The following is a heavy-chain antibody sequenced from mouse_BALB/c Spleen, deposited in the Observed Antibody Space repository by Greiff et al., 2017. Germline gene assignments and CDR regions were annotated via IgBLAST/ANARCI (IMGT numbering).Heavy chain of an antibody. CDR1: GFTFSNYW. J-gene: IGHJ4*01. CDR2: IRLKSNNYAT. CDR3: TPYYRYDSYAMDY. D-gene: IGHD2-14*01. Sequence: EVKLEESGGGLVQPGGSMKLSCVASGFTFSNYWMNWVRQSPEKGLEWVAEIRLKSNNYATHYAESVKGRFTISRDDSKSSVYLQMNNLRAEDTGIYYCTPYYRYDSYAMDYWGQGTSVTVSS. V-gene: IGHV6-6*02.